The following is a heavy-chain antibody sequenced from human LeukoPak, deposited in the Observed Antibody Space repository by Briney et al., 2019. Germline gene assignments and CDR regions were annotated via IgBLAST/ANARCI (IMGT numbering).Heavy chain of an antibody. Sequence: GGSLRLSCAASGFTFSGSAMHWVRQASGKGLEWVGRIRSKANSYATAYAASVKGRCTISRDDSKNTAYLQMNSLKTEDTAVYYCTRPAYCGGDCYVDYWGQGTLVTVSS. CDR1: GFTFSGSA. V-gene: IGHV3-73*01. D-gene: IGHD2-21*02. CDR2: IRSKANSYAT. J-gene: IGHJ4*02. CDR3: TRPAYCGGDCYVDY.